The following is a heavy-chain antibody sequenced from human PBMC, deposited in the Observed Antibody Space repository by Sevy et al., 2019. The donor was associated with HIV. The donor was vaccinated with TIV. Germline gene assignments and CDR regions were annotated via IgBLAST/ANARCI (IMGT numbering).Heavy chain of an antibody. CDR1: GFTFSTYA. CDR2: ISSSGSSI. J-gene: IGHJ5*02. CDR3: TRNGGAFDNGFDP. V-gene: IGHV3-48*03. Sequence: GSLRLSCAASGFTFSTYAMHWVRQAPGKGLEWVSKISSSGSSIYYADSVKGRFTISRDNAKNSLNLQMNSLRAEDTAVYYCTRNGGAFDNGFDPWGQGTLVTVSS. D-gene: IGHD2-8*01.